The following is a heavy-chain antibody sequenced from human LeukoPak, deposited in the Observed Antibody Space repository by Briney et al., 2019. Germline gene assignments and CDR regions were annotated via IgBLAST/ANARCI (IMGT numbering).Heavy chain of an antibody. V-gene: IGHV4-34*01. CDR1: GGSFSGYY. D-gene: IGHD4-23*01. CDR3: ARVAASGGLRWQTGFI. Sequence: KASETLSLTCAVYGGSFSGYYWSWIRQPPGKGLEWIGEINHSGSTNYNPSLKSRVTISVDTSKNQFSLKLSSVTAADTAVYYCARVAASGGLRWQTGFIWGQGTLVTVSS. CDR2: INHSGST. J-gene: IGHJ4*02.